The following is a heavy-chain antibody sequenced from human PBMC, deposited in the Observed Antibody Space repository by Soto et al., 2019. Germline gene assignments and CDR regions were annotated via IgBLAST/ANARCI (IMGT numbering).Heavy chain of an antibody. V-gene: IGHV4-39*07. CDR3: ARGGEGGYCSGGSCLDGAFDI. CDR1: GGSISSSSYY. D-gene: IGHD2-15*01. Sequence: SETLSLTCTVSGGSISSSSYYWGWIRQPPGKGLEWIGSIYYSGSTYYNPSLKSRVTISVDTSKNQFSLKLSSVTAADTAVYYCARGGEGGYCSGGSCLDGAFDIWGQGTMVTVSS. J-gene: IGHJ3*02. CDR2: IYYSGST.